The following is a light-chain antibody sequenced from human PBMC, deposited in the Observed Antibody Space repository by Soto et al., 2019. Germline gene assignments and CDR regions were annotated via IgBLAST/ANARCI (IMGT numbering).Light chain of an antibody. CDR1: SSNIGADYD. Sequence: QLVLTQPPSVSGAPGQRVTISCTGSSSNIGADYDVHWYQRLPGTAPKLLIYGNNNRPSGVPDRFSGSKSGTSASLAITGLQAEDEADYYCQSYDSSLSAHVVFGGGTKLTVL. CDR2: GNN. CDR3: QSYDSSLSAHVV. V-gene: IGLV1-40*01. J-gene: IGLJ2*01.